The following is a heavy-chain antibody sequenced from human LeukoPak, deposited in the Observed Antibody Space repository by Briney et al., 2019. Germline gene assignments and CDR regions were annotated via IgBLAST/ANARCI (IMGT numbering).Heavy chain of an antibody. V-gene: IGHV3-21*01. CDR1: GFTFSDYL. J-gene: IGHJ1*01. Sequence: GGSLRLSCAAFGFTFSDYLMNWVRQAPGKGLEYVSSISGSSRHIYYADSVKGRFTISRDNTKSSLYLQMNSLRVEDMAVYYCARGYCGGDCYGDWGQGTLVTVSS. CDR3: ARGYCGGDCYGD. CDR2: ISGSSRHI. D-gene: IGHD2-21*02.